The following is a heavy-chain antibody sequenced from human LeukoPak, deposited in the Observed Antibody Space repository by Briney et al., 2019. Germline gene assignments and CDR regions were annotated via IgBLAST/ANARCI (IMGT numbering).Heavy chain of an antibody. CDR3: ARGDYGGRIVPLDS. CDR1: GGSISIYH. D-gene: IGHD4-23*01. J-gene: IGHJ4*02. Sequence: SETLSLTCTVFGGSISIYHWSWLRQPPGKGLEWIGYIYYTGSTNYNPSTTYNPSLKSRVTISVDTSKNQFSLKLNSVTAADTAVYYCARGDYGGRIVPLDSWGQGTLVTVSS. V-gene: IGHV4-59*01. CDR2: IYYTGST.